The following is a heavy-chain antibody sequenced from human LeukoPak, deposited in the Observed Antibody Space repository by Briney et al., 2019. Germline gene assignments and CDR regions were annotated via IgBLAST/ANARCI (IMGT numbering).Heavy chain of an antibody. J-gene: IGHJ4*02. CDR1: GGTFSSYA. V-gene: IGHV1-69*05. CDR3: ARGSGSYTFDY. CDR2: IIPIFGTA. D-gene: IGHD1-26*01. Sequence: EASVKVSCEASGGTFSSYAISWVRQAPGQGLEWMGGIIPIFGTANYAQKFQGRVTITTDESTSTAYMELSSLRSEDTAVYNCARGSGSYTFDYWGQGTLVTVSS.